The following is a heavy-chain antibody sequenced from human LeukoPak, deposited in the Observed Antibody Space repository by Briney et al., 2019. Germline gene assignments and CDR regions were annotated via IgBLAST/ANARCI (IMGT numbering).Heavy chain of an antibody. CDR3: AREDWNDVADRDY. CDR1: GYTFSNYD. V-gene: IGHV1-8*01. D-gene: IGHD1-1*01. CDR2: MNPNSANT. Sequence: ASVKVSCKASGYTFSNYDINWVRQATGQGLEWMGWMNPNSANTGYAQKFQGRVTMTRNTSISTAYMELSSLRSDDTAVYYCAREDWNDVADRDYWGQGTLVTVSS. J-gene: IGHJ4*02.